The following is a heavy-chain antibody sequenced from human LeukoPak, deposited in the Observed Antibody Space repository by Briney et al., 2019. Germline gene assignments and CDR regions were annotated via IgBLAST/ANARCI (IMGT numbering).Heavy chain of an antibody. CDR3: ATDRIVVVIPIKNDAFDI. V-gene: IGHV3-7*01. CDR1: GFTFTSYW. J-gene: IGHJ3*02. D-gene: IGHD2-21*01. Sequence: GGSLRLSCAASGFTFTSYWMSWVRQAPGKGLEWVANIKQGGSETYYVDSVKGRFTISRDNAKNSLYLQMNGLRAEDTAVYYCATDRIVVVIPIKNDAFDIWGQGTMVTVSS. CDR2: IKQGGSET.